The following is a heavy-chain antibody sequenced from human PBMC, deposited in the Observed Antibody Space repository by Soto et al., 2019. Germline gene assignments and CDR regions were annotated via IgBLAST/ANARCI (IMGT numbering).Heavy chain of an antibody. J-gene: IGHJ6*02. Sequence: QVQLVESGGGVVQPGRSLRLSCAASGFTFSSYGMHWVRQAPGKGLEWVAVIWYDGSNKYYADSVKGRFTISRDNSKNTLYLQMNSLRAEHTAVYYCARDVSREYYGMDVWGQGTTVTVSS. V-gene: IGHV3-33*01. CDR2: IWYDGSNK. D-gene: IGHD2-8*01. CDR3: ARDVSREYYGMDV. CDR1: GFTFSSYG.